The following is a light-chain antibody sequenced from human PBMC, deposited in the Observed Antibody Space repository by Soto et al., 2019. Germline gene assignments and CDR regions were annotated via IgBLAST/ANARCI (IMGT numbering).Light chain of an antibody. J-gene: IGKJ4*01. Sequence: AIRMTQSPSSVSASTGDRVTITCRASQAISNYLAWYQQRPGRAPTLPVSGASRLESGVPSRFSGSGSGTVFTLSIGRLQSEDFATYFCQQYYNYPLTFGGGTKVDIK. CDR3: QQYYNYPLT. CDR1: QAISNY. V-gene: IGKV1-8*01. CDR2: GAS.